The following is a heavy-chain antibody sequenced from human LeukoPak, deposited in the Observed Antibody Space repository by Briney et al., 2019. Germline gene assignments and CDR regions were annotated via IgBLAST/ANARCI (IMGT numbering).Heavy chain of an antibody. CDR2: IRYDGSNK. Sequence: GGSLRLSCAASGFTFSSYGMHWVRQAPGKGLEWVAFIRYDGSNKYYADSVKGRFTISRDNSKNTLYLQMNSLRAEDTAVYYCAKGGMYYYDSSGTDDYWGQGVLVTVSS. J-gene: IGHJ4*02. CDR3: AKGGMYYYDSSGTDDY. CDR1: GFTFSSYG. D-gene: IGHD3-22*01. V-gene: IGHV3-30*02.